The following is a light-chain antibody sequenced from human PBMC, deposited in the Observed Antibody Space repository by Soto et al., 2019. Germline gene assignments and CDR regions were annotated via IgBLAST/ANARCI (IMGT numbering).Light chain of an antibody. CDR3: EQYDGSPWT. J-gene: IGKJ1*01. Sequence: EIVLTQSPGTLSLSPGERATLSCRASQSVSSSYLAWYQQKPGQAPRLLISGASSRATGIPARFSGSGSGTDFTLTISRLEPEDFAVYYCEQYDGSPWTFGQRTKVESK. V-gene: IGKV3-20*01. CDR1: QSVSSSY. CDR2: GAS.